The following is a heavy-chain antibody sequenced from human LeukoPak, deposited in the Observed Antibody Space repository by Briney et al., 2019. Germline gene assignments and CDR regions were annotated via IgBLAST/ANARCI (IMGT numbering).Heavy chain of an antibody. V-gene: IGHV3-21*01. CDR3: ARDLHSGSYSQYYYYGMDV. D-gene: IGHD1-26*01. Sequence: PGGSLRLSCAASGFTFSSYSVNWVRQAPGKGLEWVSSISSSSSYIYYADSVKGRFTISRDNAKNSLYLQMNSLRAEDTAVYYCARDLHSGSYSQYYYYGMDVWGQGTTVTVSS. CDR2: ISSSSSYI. J-gene: IGHJ6*02. CDR1: GFTFSSYS.